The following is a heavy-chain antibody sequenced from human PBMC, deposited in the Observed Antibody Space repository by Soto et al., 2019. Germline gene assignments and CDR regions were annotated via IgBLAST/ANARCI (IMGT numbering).Heavy chain of an antibody. CDR1: GFTFRNYD. CDR3: ARGRCSSPGCYFDLHGMDV. CDR2: IHSAGDT. J-gene: IGHJ6*02. D-gene: IGHD2-2*01. Sequence: EVQLVESGGGLVQPGGSLRLSCVASGFTFRNYDMHWVRQATGKGLEWVSAIHSAGDTYYPASVKGRFTVSRDIAKTSGYLQMNNLRAGDTAVYFCARGRCSSPGCYFDLHGMDVWGQGTTVTVSS. V-gene: IGHV3-13*04.